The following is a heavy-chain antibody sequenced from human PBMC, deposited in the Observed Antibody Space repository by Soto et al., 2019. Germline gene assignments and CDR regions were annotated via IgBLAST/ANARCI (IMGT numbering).Heavy chain of an antibody. D-gene: IGHD6-13*01. J-gene: IGHJ6*02. Sequence: GPSVKVSCKASGGTFSSYAISWVRQAPGQGLEWMGGIIPIFGTANYAQKFQGRVTITADESTSTAYMELSSLRSEDTAVYYCARLAPQEILAAAAYDGMDVWGQGTTVTVSS. CDR2: IIPIFGTA. CDR1: GGTFSSYA. CDR3: ARLAPQEILAAAAYDGMDV. V-gene: IGHV1-69*13.